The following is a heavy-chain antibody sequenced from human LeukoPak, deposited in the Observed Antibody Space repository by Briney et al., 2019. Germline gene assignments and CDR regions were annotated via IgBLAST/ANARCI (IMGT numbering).Heavy chain of an antibody. V-gene: IGHV3-23*01. J-gene: IGHJ4*02. CDR2: ISGSGGST. D-gene: IGHD1-14*01. CDR3: AKDLGNRKYLIDY. CDR1: GFTFSSYA. Sequence: GGSLRLSYAASGFTFSSYAMSWVRQAPGKGLEWVSAISGSGGSTNYADSVKGRFTISRDNSRNTLYLQMNSLRAEDTAVYHCAKDLGNRKYLIDYWGQGTLVTVSS.